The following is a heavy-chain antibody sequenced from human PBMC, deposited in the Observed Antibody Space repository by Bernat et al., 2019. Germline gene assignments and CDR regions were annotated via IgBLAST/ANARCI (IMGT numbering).Heavy chain of an antibody. CDR1: GYSFTSYW. Sequence: EVQLVQSGAEVKKPGESLRISGKGSGYSFTSYWISWVRQMPGKGLEWMGRIDPSDSYTNYSPSFQGNVTISADKSISTAYLQWSSLKASDTAMYYCARAYCGGDCFPAVLDAFDIWGQGTMVTVSS. CDR3: ARAYCGGDCFPAVLDAFDI. D-gene: IGHD2-21*02. J-gene: IGHJ3*02. CDR2: IDPSDSYT. V-gene: IGHV5-10-1*03.